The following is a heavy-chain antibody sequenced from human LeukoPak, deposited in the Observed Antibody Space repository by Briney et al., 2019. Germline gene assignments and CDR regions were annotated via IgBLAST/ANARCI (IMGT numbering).Heavy chain of an antibody. J-gene: IGHJ4*02. CDR2: FDPEDGET. CDR1: GYTLTELS. Sequence: ASVKVSCKVSGYTLTELSMHWVRQAPGKGLEWMGGFDPEDGETIYALKFQGRVTMTEDTSTDTAYMELSSLRSVDTAVYYCATDNPLPAATRGGVYWGQGTLVTVSS. CDR3: ATDNPLPAATRGGVY. V-gene: IGHV1-24*01. D-gene: IGHD2-2*01.